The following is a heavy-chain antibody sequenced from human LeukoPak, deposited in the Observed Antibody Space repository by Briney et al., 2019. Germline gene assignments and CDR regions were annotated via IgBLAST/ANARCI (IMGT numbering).Heavy chain of an antibody. J-gene: IGHJ3*02. CDR1: GGSFSGYY. CDR2: INHSGST. D-gene: IGHD7-27*01. Sequence: SETLSLTCAVYGGSFSGYYWSWIRQPPGKGLEWIGEINHSGSTNYNPSLKSRVTISVDTSKNQFSLKLSSVTAVDTAVYYCARKASGAFDIWGQGTMATVSS. CDR3: ARKASGAFDI. V-gene: IGHV4-34*01.